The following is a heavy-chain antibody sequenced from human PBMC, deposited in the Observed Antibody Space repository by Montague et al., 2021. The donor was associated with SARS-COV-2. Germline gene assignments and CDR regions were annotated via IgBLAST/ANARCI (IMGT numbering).Heavy chain of an antibody. CDR1: GFSISSGFY. J-gene: IGHJ4*02. D-gene: IGHD5-12*01. CDR2: VYHSGNT. Sequence: SETLSLTCSVSGFSISSGFYWAWIRQSPGKGPECIGTVYHSGNTYFNPSLKGRVTVSINTSKNQFSLPVTSVTAADTAVYFCARRGNTGSDYFDYWGQGTPVTVSS. V-gene: IGHV4-38-2*01. CDR3: ARRGNTGSDYFDY.